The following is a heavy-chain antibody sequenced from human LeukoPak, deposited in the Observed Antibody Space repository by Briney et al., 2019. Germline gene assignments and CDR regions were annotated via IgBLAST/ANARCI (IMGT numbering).Heavy chain of an antibody. CDR2: ITDYNGNT. V-gene: IGHV1-18*01. J-gene: IGHJ4*02. CDR3: ARAGRGYSYGRELDY. CDR1: GYTFTNYG. D-gene: IGHD5-18*01. Sequence: ASVKVSCKASGYTFTNYGISWVRQAPGQGLEWMGWITDYNGNTNYAQKLQGRVTMTTDTSTSTAYMELRSLRSDDTAVYYCARAGRGYSYGRELDYWGRGTLVTVSS.